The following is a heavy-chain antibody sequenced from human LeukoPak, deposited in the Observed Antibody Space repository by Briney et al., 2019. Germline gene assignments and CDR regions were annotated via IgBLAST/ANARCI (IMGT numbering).Heavy chain of an antibody. V-gene: IGHV1-69*04. CDR2: IIPILGIA. Sequence: ASVKVSCKASGYTFTSYGISWVRQAPGQGLEWMGRIIPILGIANYAQKFQGRVTITADKSTSTAYMELSSLRSEDTAVYYCARALRPSGSYFNDAFDIWGQGTMVTVSS. CDR1: GYTFTSYG. CDR3: ARALRPSGSYFNDAFDI. J-gene: IGHJ3*02. D-gene: IGHD1-26*01.